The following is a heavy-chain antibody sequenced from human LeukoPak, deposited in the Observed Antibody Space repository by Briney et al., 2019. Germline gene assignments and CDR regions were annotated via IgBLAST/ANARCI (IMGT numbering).Heavy chain of an antibody. CDR2: ISSSSSYT. J-gene: IGHJ4*02. V-gene: IGHV3-11*05. D-gene: IGHD3-3*01. Sequence: GGSLRLSCAASGLTFSDYYMSWIRQAPGKGLEWVSSISSSSSYTNYADSVKGRFTISRDNAKNSLYLQMNSLRAEDTAVYYCARVYYDFWSGYYPFDYWGQGTLVTVSS. CDR3: ARVYYDFWSGYYPFDY. CDR1: GLTFSDYY.